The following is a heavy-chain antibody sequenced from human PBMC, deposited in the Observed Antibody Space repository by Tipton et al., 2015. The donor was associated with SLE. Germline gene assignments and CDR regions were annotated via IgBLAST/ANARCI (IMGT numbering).Heavy chain of an antibody. Sequence: LRLSCAVYGGSFSGYYWSWLRQSPGKGLEWIGEINHSGSTNYNPSLKSRVTISVDRSNNQFSLILSSVTAADTAVYYCARERIEEYGGKENWIDPWSQGTLVTVSS. J-gene: IGHJ5*02. D-gene: IGHD4/OR15-4a*01. CDR1: GGSFSGYY. CDR3: ARERIEEYGGKENWIDP. CDR2: INHSGST. V-gene: IGHV4-34*01.